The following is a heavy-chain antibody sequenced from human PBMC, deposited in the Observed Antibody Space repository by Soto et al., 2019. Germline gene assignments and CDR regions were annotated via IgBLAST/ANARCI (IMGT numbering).Heavy chain of an antibody. Sequence: GDSVKVSCKMIGHTHTESSIHWVGQAKGKGIKWMGAFDPEGGEEIYALLWHGRITVIENTVTENTYMELNGRKSDDRAEYYCTTPTPLREDMITNINLDFWGQGTPVTVPS. CDR2: FDPEGGEE. J-gene: IGHJ4*02. D-gene: IGHD3-10*01. V-gene: IGHV1-24*01. CDR3: TTPTPLREDMITNINLDF. CDR1: GHTHTESS.